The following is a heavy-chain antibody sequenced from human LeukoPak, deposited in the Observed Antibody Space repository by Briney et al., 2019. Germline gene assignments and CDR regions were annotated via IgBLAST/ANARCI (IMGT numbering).Heavy chain of an antibody. CDR1: GYTFTSFY. Sequence: GASVKVSCKASGYTFTSFYMHWVRQAPGQGLKWMGMINPTDGSTNYAQNFQGRVTMTRDMSTSTVYMELSSLRSEDTAVYYCARVTASYDTSDLDWGQGTLVTVSS. J-gene: IGHJ4*02. CDR2: INPTDGST. D-gene: IGHD3-22*01. CDR3: ARVTASYDTSDLD. V-gene: IGHV1-46*01.